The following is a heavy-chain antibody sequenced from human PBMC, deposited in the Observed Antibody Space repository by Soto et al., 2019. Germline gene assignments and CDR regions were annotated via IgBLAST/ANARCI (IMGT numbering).Heavy chain of an antibody. CDR1: GASVSSGDYY. CDR2: IYNSGNT. Sequence: PSETLSITCTVSGASVSSGDYYCGGFRQPPGKGLEWIGNIYNSGNTYYNPSLKSQFAISVNTSKNQFALKVISVTAADTAIYYCAIVWRHARDYCAFDIWGQGTMVTVSS. J-gene: IGHJ3*02. D-gene: IGHD3-22*01. CDR3: AIVWRHARDYCAFDI. V-gene: IGHV4-30-4*01.